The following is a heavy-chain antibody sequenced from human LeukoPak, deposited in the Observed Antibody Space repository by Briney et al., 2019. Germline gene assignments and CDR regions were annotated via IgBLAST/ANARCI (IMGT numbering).Heavy chain of an antibody. V-gene: IGHV3-30-3*01. J-gene: IGHJ6*02. D-gene: IGHD2/OR15-2a*01. CDR1: GFTFSSYA. CDR3: ARDLLYGMDV. Sequence: GGSLRLSCAASGFTFSSYAMHWVRQALGKGLEWVAVISYDGSNKYYADSVKGRFTISRDNAKNSLYLQMNSLRAEDTAVYYCARDLLYGMDVWGQGTTVTVSS. CDR2: ISYDGSNK.